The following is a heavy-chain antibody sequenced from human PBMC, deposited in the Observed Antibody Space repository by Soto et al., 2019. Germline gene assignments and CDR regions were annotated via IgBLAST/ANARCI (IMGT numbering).Heavy chain of an antibody. J-gene: IGHJ6*02. CDR3: AVMAGLVVSDDYGLDV. CDR1: GFSFSDYS. V-gene: IGHV3-30-3*01. CDR2: ISFDGDKK. D-gene: IGHD2-21*01. Sequence: QVHLVESGGGVVQPGRSLRLSCVASGFSFSDYSNHWVRQAPGKGLEWVSFISFDGDKKFFADSVKGRFNISRDNAKNTVYLQMSSLRPEDTAVFHCAVMAGLVVSDDYGLDVWGQGTTVTVSS.